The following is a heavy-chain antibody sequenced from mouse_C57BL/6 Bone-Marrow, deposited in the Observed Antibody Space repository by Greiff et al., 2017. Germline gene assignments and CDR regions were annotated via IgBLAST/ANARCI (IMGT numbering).Heavy chain of an antibody. D-gene: IGHD1-1*01. J-gene: IGHJ4*01. CDR1: GYSFTGYY. V-gene: IGHV1-42*01. Sequence: VQLQQSGPELVKPGASVKISCKASGYSFTGYYMNWVKQSPEKSLEWIGEINPSTGGTTYNQKFKAKATLTVDKSSSTAYMQLKSLTSEDSAVYYCARGRTVVAYYYAMDYGGQGTSVTVSS. CDR2: INPSTGGT. CDR3: ARGRTVVAYYYAMDY.